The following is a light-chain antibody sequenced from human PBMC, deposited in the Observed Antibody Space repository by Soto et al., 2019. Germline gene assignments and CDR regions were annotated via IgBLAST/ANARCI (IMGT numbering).Light chain of an antibody. J-gene: IGKJ4*01. CDR3: QQYFHRLLT. CDR1: QDISNN. Sequence: DIQMTQSPSSLSASIGDRVTITCQASQDISNNLNWYQQKPGKAPKPLIYDASNLKTGVPSRFSGSGSETDFTFTISSLQPEDLATDYCQQYFHRLLTFGGGTKVEI. CDR2: DAS. V-gene: IGKV1-33*01.